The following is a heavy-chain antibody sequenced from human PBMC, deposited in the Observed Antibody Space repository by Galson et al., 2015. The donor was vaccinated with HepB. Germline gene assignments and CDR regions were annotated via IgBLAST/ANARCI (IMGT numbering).Heavy chain of an antibody. Sequence: SVKVSCKASGYIFSGYYMNWVRQAPGQGLEWMGRIDPNSGGTTYAQNFQGRVTMTRDTSITTAHMELRRLRSDDTAVYYCAGLRRYSGSSQVDYWGQGTLVTVSS. V-gene: IGHV1-2*06. CDR2: IDPNSGGT. D-gene: IGHD6-6*01. CDR3: AGLRRYSGSSQVDY. CDR1: GYIFSGYY. J-gene: IGHJ4*02.